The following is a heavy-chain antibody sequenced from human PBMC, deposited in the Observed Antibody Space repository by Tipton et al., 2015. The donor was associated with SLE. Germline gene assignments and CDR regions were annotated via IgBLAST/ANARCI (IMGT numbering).Heavy chain of an antibody. J-gene: IGHJ4*02. D-gene: IGHD3-3*01. CDR2: IYDTETT. CDR3: ARALDFYDYWSGYRAFYFDY. Sequence: TLSLTCTVSGGSISSGNYYWTWIRQHPGKGLEWIGYIYDTETTYYNPSLKSRVTMSIDTSKKQFSLRLSSVTAADTAVYYCARALDFYDYWSGYRAFYFDYWGRGTLVTFSS. V-gene: IGHV4-30-4*02. CDR1: GGSISSGNYY.